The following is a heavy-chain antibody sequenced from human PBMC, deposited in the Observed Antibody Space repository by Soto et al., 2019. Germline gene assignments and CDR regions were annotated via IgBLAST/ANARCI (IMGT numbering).Heavy chain of an antibody. CDR1: GGSISSSSYY. CDR2: IYYSGST. Sequence: SETLSLTCTVSGGSISSSSYYWGWIRQPPGKGLEWIGSIYYSGSTYYDPSLKSRVTISVDTSKNQISLKLSSVTAANTAVYYFARLRILLWFGELSYYSDYWGQGTLVTVSS. V-gene: IGHV4-39*01. J-gene: IGHJ4*02. CDR3: ARLRILLWFGELSYYSDY. D-gene: IGHD3-10*01.